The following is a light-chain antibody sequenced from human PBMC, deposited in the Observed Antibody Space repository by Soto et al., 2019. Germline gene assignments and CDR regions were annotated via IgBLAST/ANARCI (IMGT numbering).Light chain of an antibody. CDR3: QQYISWPRT. CDR1: QSVSDK. Sequence: EIVITQSPATVSVSPGERATLSCRASQSVSDKLAWYQQKPGQAPRLLIYHASARATGIPARFSGSGSGTEFTLTISSLQSEDFAVYFCQQYISWPRTFGQGTKVDIK. J-gene: IGKJ1*01. CDR2: HAS. V-gene: IGKV3-15*01.